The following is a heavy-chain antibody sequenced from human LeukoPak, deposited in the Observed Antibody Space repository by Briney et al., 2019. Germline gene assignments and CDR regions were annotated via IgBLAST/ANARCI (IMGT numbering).Heavy chain of an antibody. CDR2: ISSSSSYI. J-gene: IGHJ5*02. CDR3: ASSRVIVVRSSRNWFEP. D-gene: IGHD3-22*01. Sequence: PGGSLRLSCAASGFTFSSYSMNWVRQVPGKGLEWVSSISSSSSYIYYADSVKGRFTISRDNAKNSLYLQMNSLRAEDTAVYYCASSRVIVVRSSRNWFEPWGEESLVSVSS. V-gene: IGHV3-21*01. CDR1: GFTFSSYS.